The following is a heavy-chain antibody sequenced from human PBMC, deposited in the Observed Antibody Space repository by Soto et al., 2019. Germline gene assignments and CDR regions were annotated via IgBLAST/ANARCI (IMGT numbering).Heavy chain of an antibody. Sequence: QVQLQESGPGLVKPSETLSLTCTVSGGFVNSDTHSWSWIRQTPGKRLEWIGFIYSGGSTKNPSLRSRVTMSVDTSKNQFSLKLRSVIVADTAVYHCARFVRSCSATTCSTRADVWGHRITVTVSS. CDR2: IYSGGST. CDR1: GGFVNSDTHS. J-gene: IGHJ6*02. V-gene: IGHV4-61*01. CDR3: ARFVRSCSATTCSTRADV. D-gene: IGHD2-2*01.